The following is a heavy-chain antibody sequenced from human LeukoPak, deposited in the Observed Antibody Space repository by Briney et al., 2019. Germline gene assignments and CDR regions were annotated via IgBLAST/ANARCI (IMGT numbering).Heavy chain of an antibody. J-gene: IGHJ4*02. V-gene: IGHV1-3*01. CDR2: INAGNGNT. CDR3: AREDIAVAADY. CDR1: GYTFTSYA. Sequence: GGSVKVSCKASGYTFTSYAMHWVRQAPGQRLEWMGWINAGNGNTKYSQKFQGRDTITRDTSASTAYMELSSLRSEDTAVYYCAREDIAVAADYWGQGTLVTVSS. D-gene: IGHD6-19*01.